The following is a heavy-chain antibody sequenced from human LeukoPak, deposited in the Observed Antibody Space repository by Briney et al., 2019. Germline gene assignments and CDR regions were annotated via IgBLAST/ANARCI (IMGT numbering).Heavy chain of an antibody. J-gene: IGHJ4*02. V-gene: IGHV3-7*03. CDR3: ARDQYDTWSRRGNFDS. CDR1: GFTFRKYW. Sequence: GGSLRLSCVASGFTFRKYWMSWVRQAPGKGLEWVANIKLDGSEKNYVDSVKGRFTISRDNTKNSLYLQMNSLRAEDTAVFYCARDQYDTWSRRGNFDSWGQGTLVIVSS. D-gene: IGHD3-3*01. CDR2: IKLDGSEK.